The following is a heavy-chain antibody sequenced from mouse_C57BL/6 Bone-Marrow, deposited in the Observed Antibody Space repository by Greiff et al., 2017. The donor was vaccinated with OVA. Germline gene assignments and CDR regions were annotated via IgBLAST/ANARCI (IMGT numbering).Heavy chain of an antibody. Sequence: QVQLKQSGAELARPGASVKLSCKASGYTFTSYGISWVKQRTGQGLEWIGEIYPRSGNTYSNEKFKGKATLTADKSSSTAYMELRSLTSEDSAVYFCASQGDYYGSSYVGYWGQGTTLTVSS. J-gene: IGHJ2*01. V-gene: IGHV1-81*01. CDR3: ASQGDYYGSSYVGY. D-gene: IGHD1-1*01. CDR2: IYPRSGNT. CDR1: GYTFTSYG.